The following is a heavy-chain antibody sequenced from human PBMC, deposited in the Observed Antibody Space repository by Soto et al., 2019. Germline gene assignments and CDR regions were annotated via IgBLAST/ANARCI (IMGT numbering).Heavy chain of an antibody. CDR2: ISGSGGST. V-gene: IGHV3-23*01. J-gene: IGHJ4*02. D-gene: IGHD3-22*01. Sequence: GGSLRLSCAASGFTFSSYAMSWVRQAPGKGLEWVSAISGSGGSTYYADSVKGRFTISRDNSKNTLYLQMNSLRAEDTAVYYCAKDRGYYDSSGPPFDYWGQGTLVTVSS. CDR1: GFTFSSYA. CDR3: AKDRGYYDSSGPPFDY.